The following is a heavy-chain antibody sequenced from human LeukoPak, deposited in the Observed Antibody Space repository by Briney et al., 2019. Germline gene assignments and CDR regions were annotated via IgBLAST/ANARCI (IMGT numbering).Heavy chain of an antibody. J-gene: IGHJ3*02. Sequence: GGSLRLSCAASGCTFSSFAMNWVRQAPGKGLEWVAAISGGGGSAYYADPVKGRFTIYRDNSKNTLYLHVNSLRDEDTAIYYCARDGGSYCGGGSCYSGTALDIWGQGTLVTVSS. CDR3: ARDGGSYCGGGSCYSGTALDI. D-gene: IGHD2-15*01. V-gene: IGHV3-23*01. CDR1: GCTFSSFA. CDR2: ISGGGGSA.